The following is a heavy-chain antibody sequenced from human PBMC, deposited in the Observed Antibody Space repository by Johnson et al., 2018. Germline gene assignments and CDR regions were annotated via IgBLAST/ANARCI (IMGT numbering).Heavy chain of an antibody. CDR3: VAYKWNDCSDYR. CDR2: ISYDGSNK. J-gene: IGHJ4*02. CDR1: GFTFSTYT. D-gene: IGHD4-11*01. V-gene: IGHV3-30*03. Sequence: QVQLVESGGGLVKPGGSLRLSCAASGFTFSTYTMNWVRQAPGKGLEWVALISYDGSNKYYADSVKGRFTISRDSSKNTVELQVNSLRGEDTAVYYCVAYKWNDCSDYRWGQGTLVTVSS.